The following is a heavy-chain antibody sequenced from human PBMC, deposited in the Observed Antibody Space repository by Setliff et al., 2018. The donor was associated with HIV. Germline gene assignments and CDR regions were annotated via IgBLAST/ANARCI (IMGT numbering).Heavy chain of an antibody. CDR3: ARTKDCSSSSCPGTHHYYYMDV. D-gene: IGHD2-2*01. V-gene: IGHV4-39*01. Sequence: PSETLSLTCTVSGGSISSDYYFWGWIRQPPGKGLEWIGTIYYSGSTYFNPSLKSRLTISVDTSKNQFSLKLSSVTAADTAVYYRARTKDCSSSSCPGTHHYYYMDVWGKGTTVTVS. J-gene: IGHJ6*03. CDR2: IYYSGST. CDR1: GGSISSDYYF.